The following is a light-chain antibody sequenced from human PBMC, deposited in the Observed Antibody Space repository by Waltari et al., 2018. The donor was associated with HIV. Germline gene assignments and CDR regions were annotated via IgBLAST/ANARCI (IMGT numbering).Light chain of an antibody. CDR3: MQGLQSPFT. CDR1: QSLLHSNGYNF. V-gene: IGKV2-28*01. CDR2: SGS. J-gene: IGKJ4*01. Sequence: DFVMTQSPLSLPVTPGEPASISCRSSQSLLHSNGYNFLDWYLQKPGQSPQLLIYSGSYRASGVPDRFSGSASGTNFTLKISRVEAEDVGVYYCMQGLQSPFTFGGGTKVEIK.